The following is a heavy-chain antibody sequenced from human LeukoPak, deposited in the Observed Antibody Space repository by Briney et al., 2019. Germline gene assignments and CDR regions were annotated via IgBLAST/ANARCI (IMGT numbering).Heavy chain of an antibody. CDR1: GGSISSSSYY. CDR3: ARTTFYYDSSGYENYFDY. D-gene: IGHD3-22*01. J-gene: IGHJ4*02. V-gene: IGHV4-39*07. CDR2: IYYSGST. Sequence: SETLSLTCTVSGGSISSSSYYWGWIRQPPGKGLEWIGSIYYSGSTYYNPSLKSRVTISVDTSKNQFSLKLSSVTAADTAVYYCARTTFYYDSSGYENYFDYWGQGTLVTVSS.